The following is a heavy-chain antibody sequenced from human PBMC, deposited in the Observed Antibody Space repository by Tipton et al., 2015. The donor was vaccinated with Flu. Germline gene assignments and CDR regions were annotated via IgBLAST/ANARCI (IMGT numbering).Heavy chain of an antibody. CDR3: ARLGVRSSADL. J-gene: IGHJ2*01. D-gene: IGHD3-22*01. V-gene: IGHV4-59*08. Sequence: TLSLTCTVSGGSISSYYWSWIRQPPGKGLEWIGHRYYSGTTNYNPSLKSRVTISADTSKNQFSLKLNSVTAADTAVYYCARLGVRSSADLWGRGTLVTVSS. CDR1: GGSISSYY. CDR2: RYYSGTT.